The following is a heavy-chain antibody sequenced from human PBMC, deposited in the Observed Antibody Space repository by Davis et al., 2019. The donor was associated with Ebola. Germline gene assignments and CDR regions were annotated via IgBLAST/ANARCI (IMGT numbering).Heavy chain of an antibody. CDR1: GGSFNIYY. CDR2: INHSGST. CDR3: ARGKWQRFQDYFYSGMDV. D-gene: IGHD5-12*01. V-gene: IGHV4-34*01. J-gene: IGHJ6*02. Sequence: MPSETLSLTCAVYGGSFNIYYWSWVRQSPGKGLEWIGEINHSGSTNYNTSLMGRVTLAVDAPKNQFSLRLPSVTAADTGMYYCARGKWQRFQDYFYSGMDVWAQGTSVTVSS.